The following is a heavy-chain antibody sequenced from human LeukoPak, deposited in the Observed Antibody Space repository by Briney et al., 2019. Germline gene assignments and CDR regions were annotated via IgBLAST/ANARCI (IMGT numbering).Heavy chain of an antibody. Sequence: PGGSLRLSCAASGFTLSSYSMNWVRQAPGKGLEWVSSISSSSSYIYYADSVKGRFTISRDNAKNSLYLQMNSLRAEDTAVYYCARDLSVGCSSTSCYAGLIWFDPWGQGTLVTVSS. CDR2: ISSSSSYI. J-gene: IGHJ5*02. D-gene: IGHD2-2*01. V-gene: IGHV3-21*01. CDR3: ARDLSVGCSSTSCYAGLIWFDP. CDR1: GFTLSSYS.